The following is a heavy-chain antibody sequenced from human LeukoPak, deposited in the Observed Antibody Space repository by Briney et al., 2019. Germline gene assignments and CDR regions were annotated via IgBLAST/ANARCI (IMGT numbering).Heavy chain of an antibody. V-gene: IGHV4-59*01. D-gene: IGHD3-22*01. CDR1: GGSISSYY. J-gene: IGHJ4*02. Sequence: SETLSLTCTVSGGSISSYYWSWIRQPPGKGLEWIGYIYYSGSTNYNPSLKSRVTISVDTSKNQFSLKLSSVTAADTAVYYCARGWGLIKDSIPGYWGQGTLVTVSS. CDR2: IYYSGST. CDR3: ARGWGLIKDSIPGY.